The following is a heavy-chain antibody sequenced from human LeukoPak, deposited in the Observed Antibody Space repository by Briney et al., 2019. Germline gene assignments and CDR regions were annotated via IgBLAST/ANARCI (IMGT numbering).Heavy chain of an antibody. CDR2: MNPNSGNT. Sequence: GASVKVSCKASGYTFTSYDINWVRQATGQGLEWMGRMNPNSGNTGYAQKFQGRVTMTRNTSISTAYMELSSLRSEDTAVYYCARDVEYCGGDCYSEATGFDYWGQGTLVTVSS. V-gene: IGHV1-8*01. CDR1: GYTFTSYD. J-gene: IGHJ4*02. D-gene: IGHD2-21*02. CDR3: ARDVEYCGGDCYSEATGFDY.